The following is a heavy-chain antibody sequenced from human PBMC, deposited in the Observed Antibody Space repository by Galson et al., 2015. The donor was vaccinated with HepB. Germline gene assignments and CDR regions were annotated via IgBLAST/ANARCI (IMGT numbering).Heavy chain of an antibody. V-gene: IGHV1-69*13. J-gene: IGHJ6*03. Sequence: SVKVSCKVSGGTFSSYPISWVRQAPGQGLEWMGGIIPIYGTTNYAQKFQGRFTITADASTSTAHMELSSLRSEDTAVYFCAAGGPTTIRNSYYYFMDVWGKGTTVTVSS. CDR2: IIPIYGTT. CDR3: AAGGPTTIRNSYYYFMDV. CDR1: GGTFSSYP. D-gene: IGHD1-14*01.